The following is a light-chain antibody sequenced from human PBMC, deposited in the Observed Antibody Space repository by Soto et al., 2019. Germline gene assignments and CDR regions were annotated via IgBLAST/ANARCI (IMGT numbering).Light chain of an antibody. CDR2: DAS. J-gene: IGKJ2*01. CDR1: QSISSW. V-gene: IGKV1-5*01. Sequence: DIQMTQSPSTLSASVGDRVTITCRASQSISSWLAWYQQKPGEAPKLRIYDASSLQSGVPSRFSGSGSGTEFTRTISSLQPDDFATYYCQQYDNYLYTFGQGTKREIK. CDR3: QQYDNYLYT.